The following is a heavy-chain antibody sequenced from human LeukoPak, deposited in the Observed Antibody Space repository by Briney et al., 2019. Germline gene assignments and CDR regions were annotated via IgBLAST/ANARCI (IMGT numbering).Heavy chain of an antibody. Sequence: PSETLSLTCTVSGGSISSYYWSWLRQPPGKGLEWIGNIYYSGSTNYNPSLKSRVTISVDTSKNQFSLKLGSVTAADTAVYYCTRGSIAYYYMDVWGKGTTVTISS. CDR3: TRGSIAYYYMDV. CDR1: GGSISSYY. CDR2: IYYSGST. V-gene: IGHV4-59*01. D-gene: IGHD3-22*01. J-gene: IGHJ6*03.